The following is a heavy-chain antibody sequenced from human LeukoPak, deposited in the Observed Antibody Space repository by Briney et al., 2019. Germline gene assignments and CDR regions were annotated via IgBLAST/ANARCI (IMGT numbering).Heavy chain of an antibody. CDR3: ARGYGERDWFDP. V-gene: IGHV1-2*02. CDR1: GYTFTDYY. J-gene: IGHJ5*02. Sequence: ASVKVSCKASGYTFTDYYIHWVRQAPGQGLEWMGWINPNSGGTNYIQKFQGRVTMTRDTSISTAYMELSRLRSDDTAVYYCARGYGERDWFDPWGQGTLVTVAS. D-gene: IGHD4/OR15-4a*01. CDR2: INPNSGGT.